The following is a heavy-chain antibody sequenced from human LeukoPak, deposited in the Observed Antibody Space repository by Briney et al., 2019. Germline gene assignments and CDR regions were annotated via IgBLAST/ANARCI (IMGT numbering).Heavy chain of an antibody. CDR2: ISSSSSTI. V-gene: IGHV3-48*01. CDR1: GFTFSSYS. J-gene: IGHJ6*03. CDR3: ASRVIQLLGKYYYYYMDV. D-gene: IGHD5-18*01. Sequence: GGSLRLSCAASGFTFSSYSMNWVRQAPGKGLEWVSYISSSSSTIYYADSVKGRFTISRDNAKNSLYLQMNSLRAEDTAVYYCASRVIQLLGKYYYYYMDVWGKGTTVTVSS.